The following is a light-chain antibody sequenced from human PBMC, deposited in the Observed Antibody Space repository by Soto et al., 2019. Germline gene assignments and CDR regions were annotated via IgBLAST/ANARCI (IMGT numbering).Light chain of an antibody. V-gene: IGLV2-14*01. J-gene: IGLJ1*01. CDR1: SSDIGGYYY. Sequence: QSVLTQRASVSGSPGQSITISCTGSSSDIGGYYYVSWYQHHPGKAPKLLIYQVTNRPSRVSNRFSGSKSGNTASLTISGLQADDEADYYCTSYSSSDIFYVFGTGTKV. CDR3: TSYSSSDIFYV. CDR2: QVT.